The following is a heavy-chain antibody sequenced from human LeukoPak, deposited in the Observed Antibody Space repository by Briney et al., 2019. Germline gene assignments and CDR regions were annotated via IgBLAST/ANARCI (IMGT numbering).Heavy chain of an antibody. V-gene: IGHV1-18*01. CDR1: GYTFTSYG. Sequence: ASVKVSWKASGYTFTSYGISWVRQAPGQGLEWIALISAYNGNTTYAQKLQGRVTMTTDTSTSTAYMELRSLRSDDTAVYYFVLQAEHGIRYFDWLLSREYYYYYYMDVWGKGTTVTVSS. CDR3: VLQAEHGIRYFDWLLSREYYYYYYMDV. D-gene: IGHD3-9*01. CDR2: ISAYNGNT. J-gene: IGHJ6*03.